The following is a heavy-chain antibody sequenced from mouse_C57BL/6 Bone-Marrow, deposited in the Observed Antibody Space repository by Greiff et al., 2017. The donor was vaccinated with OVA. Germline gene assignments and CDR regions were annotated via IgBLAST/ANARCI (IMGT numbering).Heavy chain of an antibody. CDR2: IDPETGGT. D-gene: IGHD2-3*01. Sequence: VQLQQSGAELVRPGASVTLSCKASGYTFTDYEMHWVKQTPVHGLEWIGAIDPETGGTAYNQKFKGKAILTADKSSSTAYMELRSLTSEDSAVYYCTKTRGYYSAWFAHSGEVTLVTVSA. V-gene: IGHV1-15*01. J-gene: IGHJ3*01. CDR3: TKTRGYYSAWFAH. CDR1: GYTFTDYE.